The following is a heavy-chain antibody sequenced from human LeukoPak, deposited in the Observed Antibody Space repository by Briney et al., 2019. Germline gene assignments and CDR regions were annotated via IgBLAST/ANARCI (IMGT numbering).Heavy chain of an antibody. CDR2: ISADNGNT. J-gene: IGHJ4*02. CDR1: GYTFTSYA. CDR3: ARDYTTSWYVKFDY. Sequence: ASVKVSCKASGYTFTSYAMNWVRQAPGQGLEWMGWISADNGNTNYTEKFQGRVTMTTDTSTSTAYMELRSLRSDDTAVYYCARDYTTSWYVKFDYWGQGTLVTVSS. D-gene: IGHD6-13*01. V-gene: IGHV1-18*01.